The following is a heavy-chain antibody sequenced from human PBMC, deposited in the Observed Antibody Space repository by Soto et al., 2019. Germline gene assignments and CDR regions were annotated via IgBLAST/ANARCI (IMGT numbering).Heavy chain of an antibody. CDR2: IYSGTNT. CDR1: GISISSSY. Sequence: HPGGSLRLSCAASGISISSSYMSWVRQAPGKGLDWVSLIYSGTNTYYEASVKGRFTISRDNSKNTLYLQMNRLRAEDTAVYYCARASDLLHAYFGMDVWGQGTTVTVSS. CDR3: ARASDLLHAYFGMDV. V-gene: IGHV3-53*01. D-gene: IGHD3-3*01. J-gene: IGHJ6*02.